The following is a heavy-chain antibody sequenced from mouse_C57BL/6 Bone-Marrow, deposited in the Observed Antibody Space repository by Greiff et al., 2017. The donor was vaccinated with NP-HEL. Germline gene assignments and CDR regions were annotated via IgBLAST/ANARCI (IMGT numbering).Heavy chain of an antibody. Sequence: QVQLQQPGAELVRPGTSVKLSCKASGYTFTSYWMHWVKQRPGQGLEWIGVIDPSDSYTNYNQKFKGKATLTVDTSSSTAYMQLSILTSEDSAVYYCARMDYGFDYWGQGTTPTASS. J-gene: IGHJ2*01. CDR1: GYTFTSYW. CDR3: ARMDYGFDY. CDR2: IDPSDSYT. V-gene: IGHV1-59*01. D-gene: IGHD1-1*01.